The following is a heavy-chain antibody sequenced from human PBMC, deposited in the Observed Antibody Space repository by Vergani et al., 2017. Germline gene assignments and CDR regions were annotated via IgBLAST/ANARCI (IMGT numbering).Heavy chain of an antibody. V-gene: IGHV1-69*01. Sequence: QVQLVQSGAEVKKPGSSVKVSCKASGGTFSSYAISGVRQAPGQGLEWMGGIIPIFGTANYAQKFQGRVTITADESTSTAFMELSSLRSEDTAVYYCARAGTYCSSTSCRGNYYYYMDVWGKGTTVTVSS. CDR1: GGTFSSYA. J-gene: IGHJ6*03. CDR2: IIPIFGTA. CDR3: ARAGTYCSSTSCRGNYYYYMDV. D-gene: IGHD2-2*01.